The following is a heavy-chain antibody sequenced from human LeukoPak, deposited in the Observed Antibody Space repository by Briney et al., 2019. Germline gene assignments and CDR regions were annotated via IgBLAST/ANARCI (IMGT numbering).Heavy chain of an antibody. V-gene: IGHV3-48*03. CDR2: ISSSGTI. CDR1: GFTFSSYE. J-gene: IGHJ2*01. D-gene: IGHD2-2*01. CDR3: ARDRTRHCSSTSCTDWYFDL. Sequence: GGSLRLSCAASGFTFSSYEMNWVRQAPGKGLEWVSYISSSGTIYYADSVKGRFTISRDNAKNSLYLQMNSLRAEDTAVYYCARDRTRHCSSTSCTDWYFDLWGRGTLVTVSS.